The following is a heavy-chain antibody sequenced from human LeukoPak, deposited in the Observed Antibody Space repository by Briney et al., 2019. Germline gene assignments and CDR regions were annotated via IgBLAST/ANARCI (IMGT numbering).Heavy chain of an antibody. CDR3: ASSMIRGVITYYFDY. V-gene: IGHV4-30-4*01. D-gene: IGHD3-10*01. J-gene: IGHJ4*02. CDR1: DGSISSGDFY. CDR2: IYYSGST. Sequence: SETLSLTCTVSDGSISSGDFYWSWIRQPPGKGLEWIGFIYYSGSTYYNPSLKSRVTISVDTSKNQFSLKLSSVTAADTAVYYCASSMIRGVITYYFDYWGQGTLVTVSS.